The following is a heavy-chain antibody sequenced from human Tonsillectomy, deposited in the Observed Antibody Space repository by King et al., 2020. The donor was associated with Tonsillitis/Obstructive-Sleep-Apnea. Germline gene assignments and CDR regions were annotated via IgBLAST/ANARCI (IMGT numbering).Heavy chain of an antibody. CDR2: IYPGDSDT. D-gene: IGHD6-19*01. V-gene: IGHV5-51*01. CDR3: ARETYNSGGYGDFDY. J-gene: IGHJ4*02. Sequence: QLVQSGAEVKKPGESLKISCKGSGYSFTSNWIGWVRQLPGKGLEWMWIIYPGDSDTRYSPSFQGQVTISADKSISTAYLQWSILKAADTAMYYCARETYNSGGYGDFDYWGQGTLVTVSS. CDR1: GYSFTSNW.